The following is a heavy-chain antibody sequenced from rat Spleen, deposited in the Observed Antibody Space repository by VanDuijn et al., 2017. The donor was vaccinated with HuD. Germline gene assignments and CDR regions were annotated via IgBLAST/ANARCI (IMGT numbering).Heavy chain of an antibody. CDR3: ARRRGQVYNNYFDY. J-gene: IGHJ2*01. CDR2: ISYRGST. V-gene: IGHV3-1*01. D-gene: IGHD1-10*01. Sequence: EVQLQESGPGLVKPSQSISLTCSVTVYSITTNYWDWIRKFPGNKMEWIGHISYRGSTSYKPSIKSRISITRETSKNQFFLQLNSVTTEDTATYYCARRRGQVYNNYFDYWGQGVMVTVSS. CDR1: VYSITTNY.